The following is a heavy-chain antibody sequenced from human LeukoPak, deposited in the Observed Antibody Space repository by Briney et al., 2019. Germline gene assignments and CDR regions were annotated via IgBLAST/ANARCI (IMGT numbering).Heavy chain of an antibody. CDR3: ARTLNFGDFWSGYYDDY. D-gene: IGHD3-3*01. Sequence: ASVKVSCKASGYTFTSYYMHWVRQAPGQGPEWMGIINPSGGSTSYAQKFQGRVTMTRDTSTSTVYMELSSLRSEDTAVYYCARTLNFGDFWSGYYDDYWGQGTLVTVSS. J-gene: IGHJ4*02. V-gene: IGHV1-46*01. CDR1: GYTFTSYY. CDR2: INPSGGST.